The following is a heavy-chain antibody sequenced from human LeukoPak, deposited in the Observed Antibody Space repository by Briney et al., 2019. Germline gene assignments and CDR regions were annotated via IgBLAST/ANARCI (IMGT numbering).Heavy chain of an antibody. D-gene: IGHD2-2*01. CDR3: ARERKVPAASARRYYYYYMDV. J-gene: IGHJ6*03. V-gene: IGHV3-30*03. CDR1: GFTFSSYG. Sequence: GGSLRLSCAASGFTFSSYGMHWVRQAPGKGLEWVAVISYDGSNKYYADSVKGRFTISRDNSKNTLYLQMNSLRTEDTALYYCARERKVPAASARRYYYYYMDVWGKGTPVTVSS. CDR2: ISYDGSNK.